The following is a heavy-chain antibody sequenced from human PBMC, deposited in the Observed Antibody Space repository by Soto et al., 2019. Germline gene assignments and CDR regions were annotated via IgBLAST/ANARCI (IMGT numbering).Heavy chain of an antibody. V-gene: IGHV4-34*01. J-gene: IGHJ4*02. CDR2: INHSGST. Sequence: SETLSLTCAVYGGSFSGYYWSWTRQPPGKGLEWIGEINHSGSTNYNPSLKSRVTISVDTSKNQFSLKLSSVTAADTAVYYCASGNYDFWSGYYSFDYWGQGTLVTVSS. D-gene: IGHD3-3*01. CDR3: ASGNYDFWSGYYSFDY. CDR1: GGSFSGYY.